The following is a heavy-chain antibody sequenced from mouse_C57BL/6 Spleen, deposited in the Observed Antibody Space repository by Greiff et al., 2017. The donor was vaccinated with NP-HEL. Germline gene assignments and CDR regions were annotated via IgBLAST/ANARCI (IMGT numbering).Heavy chain of an antibody. J-gene: IGHJ4*01. CDR2: INPSSGYT. D-gene: IGHD1-1*01. Sequence: VQLQQSGAELAKPGASVKLSCKASGYTFTSYWMHWVKQRPGQGLEWIGYINPSSGYTKYNQKFKDKATLTADKSSSTAYMQLSSLTYEDSAVYYWTRGDYGSSYAMDYWGQGTSVTVSS. V-gene: IGHV1-7*01. CDR3: TRGDYGSSYAMDY. CDR1: GYTFTSYW.